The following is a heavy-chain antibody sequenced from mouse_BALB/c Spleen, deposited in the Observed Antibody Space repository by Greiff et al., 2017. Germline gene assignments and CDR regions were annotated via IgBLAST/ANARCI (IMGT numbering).Heavy chain of an antibody. CDR1: GYTFTDYA. D-gene: IGHD3-3*01. V-gene: IGHV1S137*01. Sequence: QVQLKQSGAELVRPGVSVKISCKGSGYTFTDYAMHWVKQSHAKSLEWIGVISTYYGDASYNQKFKGKATLTVDKSSSTAYMQLSSLTSEDSAVYYCARGGRAMDYWGQGTSVTVSS. CDR2: ISTYYGDA. J-gene: IGHJ4*01. CDR3: ARGGRAMDY.